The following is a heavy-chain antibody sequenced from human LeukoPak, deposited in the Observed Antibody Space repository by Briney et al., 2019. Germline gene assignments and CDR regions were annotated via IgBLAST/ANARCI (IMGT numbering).Heavy chain of an antibody. CDR3: AKDMGGSGSYPTLDY. CDR1: GFTFDDYA. V-gene: IGHV3-9*01. J-gene: IGHJ4*02. D-gene: IGHD3-10*01. Sequence: GGSLRLSCAASGFTFDDYAMHWVRQAPGKGLEWVSGISWNSGSIGYADSVKGRFTISRDNAKNSLYLQMNSLRAEDTALYYCAKDMGGSGSYPTLDYWGQGTLVTVSS. CDR2: ISWNSGSI.